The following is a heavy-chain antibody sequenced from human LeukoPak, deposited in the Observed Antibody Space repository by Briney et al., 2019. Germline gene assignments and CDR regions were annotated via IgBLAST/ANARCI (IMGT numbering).Heavy chain of an antibody. CDR2: IIPIFDTT. CDR1: GYTFTSYG. D-gene: IGHD2-2*01. J-gene: IGHJ5*02. Sequence: SVKVSCKASGYTFTSYGISWVRQAPGQGLEWMGGIIPIFDTTNYAQKFQGRVTVTTDESTSTAHMELSSLTSEDTAVYYCARVSRDIVLVPAAIRGWFDPWGQGTLVTVSS. CDR3: ARVSRDIVLVPAAIRGWFDP. V-gene: IGHV1-69*05.